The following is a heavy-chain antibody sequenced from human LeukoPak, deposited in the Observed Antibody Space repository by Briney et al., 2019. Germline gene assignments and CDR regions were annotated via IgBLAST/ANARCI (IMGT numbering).Heavy chain of an antibody. V-gene: IGHV4-4*09. CDR3: ARGHITGQRKVDP. D-gene: IGHD1-20*01. Sequence: SETLSHTCTVSGGSITSYYWSWIRQPPGKGLECIGYIYTSGSTNYNPSLKSRVTMSVDTTKNQFSLKLSSVTAADTAVYYCARGHITGQRKVDPWGLGTLVTVSS. J-gene: IGHJ5*02. CDR2: IYTSGST. CDR1: GGSITSYY.